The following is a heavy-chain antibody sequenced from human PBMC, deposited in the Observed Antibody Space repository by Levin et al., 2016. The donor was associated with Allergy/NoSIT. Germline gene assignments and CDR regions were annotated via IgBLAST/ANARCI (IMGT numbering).Heavy chain of an antibody. D-gene: IGHD3-3*01. V-gene: IGHV3-15*01. CDR2: IKSKTDGGTP. CDR1: GFTFSYAW. CDR3: TTADDFWSGYGGY. Sequence: GESLKISCAASGFTFSYAWMSWVRQAPGKGLEWVGRIKSKTDGGTPDYAAPVKGRFTISRDDSKNTLDLQMNSLKSEDTAVYYCTTADDFWSGYGGYWGQGTLVTVSS. J-gene: IGHJ4*02.